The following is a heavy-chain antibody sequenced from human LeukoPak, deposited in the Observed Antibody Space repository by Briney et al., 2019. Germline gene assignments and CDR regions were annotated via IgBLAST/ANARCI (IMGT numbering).Heavy chain of an antibody. CDR3: ARDLSDSSSRYFDY. J-gene: IGHJ4*02. CDR2: INPSGGST. D-gene: IGHD6-13*01. CDR1: GYTLTELS. V-gene: IGHV1-46*01. Sequence: GASVKVSCKVSGYTLTELSMHWVRQAPGKGLEWMGIINPSGGSTSYAQKFQGRVTITADESTSTAYMELSSLRFEDTAVYYCARDLSDSSSRYFDYWGQGTLVTVSS.